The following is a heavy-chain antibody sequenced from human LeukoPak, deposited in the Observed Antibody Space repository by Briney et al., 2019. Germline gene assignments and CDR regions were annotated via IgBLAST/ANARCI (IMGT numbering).Heavy chain of an antibody. CDR2: IYPGDSDT. J-gene: IGHJ4*02. D-gene: IGHD7-27*01. Sequence: GESLKISFKGSGYRFTSYWIGWVRQMPGKGLEWMGIIYPGDSDTRYSPSFQGQVTISADKSITTPYLQWSSLKASDTAMYYCARLWGTQLIDYWGQGTLVTVSS. CDR1: GYRFTSYW. CDR3: ARLWGTQLIDY. V-gene: IGHV5-51*01.